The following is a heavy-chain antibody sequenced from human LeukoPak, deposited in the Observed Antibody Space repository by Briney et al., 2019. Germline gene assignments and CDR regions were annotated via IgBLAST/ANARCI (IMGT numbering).Heavy chain of an antibody. V-gene: IGHV5-51*01. J-gene: IGHJ3*02. CDR3: ARLNDGFDI. CDR2: IDPGDSET. Sequence: GESLKISCNGSGYRFTRYWIAWVRQMPGKGLQWMGIIDPGDSETRYSPSFQGQVTITADKSISTAYLQWSSLKASDTAMYYCARLNDGFDIWGQGAMVIVSS. CDR1: GYRFTRYW.